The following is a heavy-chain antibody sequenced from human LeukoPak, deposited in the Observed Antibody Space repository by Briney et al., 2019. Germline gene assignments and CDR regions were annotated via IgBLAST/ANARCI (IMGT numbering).Heavy chain of an antibody. J-gene: IGHJ4*02. V-gene: IGHV1-18*01. CDR1: GYTFTSYG. D-gene: IGHD6-25*01. CDR3: ARVGSSADRYYFDY. Sequence: ASVKVSCKASGYTFTSYGISWVRQAPGQGLEWMEWISAYNGNTNYAQKLQGRVTMTTDTSTSTAYMELRSLRSDDTAVYYCARVGSSADRYYFDYWGQGTLVTVSS. CDR2: ISAYNGNT.